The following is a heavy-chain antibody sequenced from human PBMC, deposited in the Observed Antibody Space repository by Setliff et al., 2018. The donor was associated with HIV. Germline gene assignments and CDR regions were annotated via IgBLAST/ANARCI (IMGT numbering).Heavy chain of an antibody. CDR1: GASFIRSRYY. Sequence: SETLSLTCTVSGASFIRSRYYWNWIRQRPGKGLEWIGYIYYSGSTNYNPSLKSRVTISVDTSKNQFSLKLTSVTAADTAVYYCARGRPDDSVGFGYWGQGTLVTVSS. CDR3: ARGRPDDSVGFGY. D-gene: IGHD3-22*01. CDR2: IYYSGST. V-gene: IGHV4-61*01. J-gene: IGHJ4*02.